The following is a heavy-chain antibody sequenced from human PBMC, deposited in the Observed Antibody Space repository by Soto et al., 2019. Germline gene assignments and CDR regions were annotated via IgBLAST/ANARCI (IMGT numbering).Heavy chain of an antibody. V-gene: IGHV3-7*03. J-gene: IGHJ3*02. CDR3: ARESVGSDAFDI. CDR1: GFTFSSYW. D-gene: IGHD2-15*01. Sequence: SLRLSCAAAGFTFSSYWMSWVRQAPGKGLEWVANIKQDGSGKYYVDSVKGRFTISRDNAKNSLYLQMNSLRAEDTAVYYCARESVGSDAFDIWGQGTMVTVSS. CDR2: IKQDGSGK.